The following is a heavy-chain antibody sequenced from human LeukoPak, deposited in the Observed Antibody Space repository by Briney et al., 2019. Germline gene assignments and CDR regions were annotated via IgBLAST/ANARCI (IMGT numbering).Heavy chain of an antibody. CDR1: GFTFSSYE. Sequence: QSGGSLRLSCAASGFTFSSYEMNWVRQAPGKGLEWVSYISNSGSTIYYADSVKGRFTISRDNAKNSLYLQMNSLRAEDTAVYYCARAFRNSGSYPFDYWGQGTLVTVSS. V-gene: IGHV3-48*03. J-gene: IGHJ4*02. CDR3: ARAFRNSGSYPFDY. D-gene: IGHD1-26*01. CDR2: ISNSGSTI.